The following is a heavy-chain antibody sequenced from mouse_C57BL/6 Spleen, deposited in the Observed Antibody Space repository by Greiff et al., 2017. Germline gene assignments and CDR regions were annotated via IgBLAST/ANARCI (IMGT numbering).Heavy chain of an antibody. Sequence: VKLKQPGAELVKPGASVKLSCKASGYTFTSYWMHWVKQRPGQGLEWIGMIHPNSGSTNYNEKFKSKATLTVDKSSSTAYMQLSSRTSEDSAVYYCAYGSSFGFDYWGQGTTLTVSS. D-gene: IGHD1-1*01. V-gene: IGHV1-64*01. J-gene: IGHJ2*01. CDR1: GYTFTSYW. CDR2: IHPNSGST. CDR3: AYGSSFGFDY.